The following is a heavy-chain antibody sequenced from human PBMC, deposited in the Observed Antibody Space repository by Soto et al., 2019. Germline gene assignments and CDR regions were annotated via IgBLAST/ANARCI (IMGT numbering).Heavy chain of an antibody. Sequence: GGSLRLSCAASGFTFSSYSMSWVRQAPGKGLEWVSYISSSSSTIYYADSVKGRFTISRDNAKNSLYLQMNSLRAEDTAVYYCARDGEGIAAKLAFDIWGQGTMVTVSS. V-gene: IGHV3-48*01. D-gene: IGHD6-13*01. J-gene: IGHJ3*02. CDR1: GFTFSSYS. CDR2: ISSSSSTI. CDR3: ARDGEGIAAKLAFDI.